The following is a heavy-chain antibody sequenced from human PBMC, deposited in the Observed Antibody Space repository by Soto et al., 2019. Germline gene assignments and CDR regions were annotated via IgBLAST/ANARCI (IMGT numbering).Heavy chain of an antibody. CDR1: GFTFSSYS. Sequence: GGSLRLSCAASGFTFSSYSMNWVRQAPGKGLEWVSSISSSSSYIYYADSVKGRFTISRDNAKNSLYLQMNSLRAEDTAVYYCARDPRYSSSAFDYWGQGTLVTVSS. V-gene: IGHV3-21*01. CDR3: ARDPRYSSSAFDY. J-gene: IGHJ4*02. D-gene: IGHD6-6*01. CDR2: ISSSSSYI.